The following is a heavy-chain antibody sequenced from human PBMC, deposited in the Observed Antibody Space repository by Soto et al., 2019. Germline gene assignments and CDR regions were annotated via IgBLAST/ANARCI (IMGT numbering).Heavy chain of an antibody. Sequence: QVQLVQSGAEVRKPGASVKVSCKTSGYTFTDYDIKWVRQAPGQGLEWVGRMNPNSGRTDYAQKLVGRVTMTRDISISTAYMELSSLGYDDTAVYFCSTWCRNGWYTGFFWGQGTLVTVSS. V-gene: IGHV1-8*02. CDR3: STWCRNGWYTGFF. CDR1: GYTFTDYD. J-gene: IGHJ4*02. D-gene: IGHD6-19*01. CDR2: MNPNSGRT.